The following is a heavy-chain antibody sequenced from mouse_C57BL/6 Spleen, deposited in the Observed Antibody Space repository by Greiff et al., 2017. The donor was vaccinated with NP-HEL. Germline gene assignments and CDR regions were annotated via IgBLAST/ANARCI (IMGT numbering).Heavy chain of an antibody. D-gene: IGHD1-1*02. CDR1: GYAFTNYL. CDR2: INPGSGGT. Sequence: QVQLKQSGAELVRPGTSVKVSCKASGYAFTNYLIEWVKQRPGQGLEWIGVINPGSGGTNYNEKFKGKATLTADKSSSTAYMQLSSLTSEDSAVYFCAAGGSYDWYFDVWGTGTTVTVSS. CDR3: AAGGSYDWYFDV. V-gene: IGHV1-54*01. J-gene: IGHJ1*03.